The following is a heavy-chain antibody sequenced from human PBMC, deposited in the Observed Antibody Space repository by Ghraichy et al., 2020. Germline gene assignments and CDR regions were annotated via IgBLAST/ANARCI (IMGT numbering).Heavy chain of an antibody. CDR1: GGSISSYY. V-gene: IGHV4-4*07. CDR3: ARDADYSNYYGGEDYYYMDV. J-gene: IGHJ6*03. D-gene: IGHD4-11*01. CDR2: IYTSGST. Sequence: SETLSLTCTVSGGSISSYYWSWIRQPAGKGLEWIGRIYTSGSTNYNPSLKSRVTMSVDTSKNQFSLKLSSVTAADTAVYYCARDADYSNYYGGEDYYYMDVWGKGTTVTVSS.